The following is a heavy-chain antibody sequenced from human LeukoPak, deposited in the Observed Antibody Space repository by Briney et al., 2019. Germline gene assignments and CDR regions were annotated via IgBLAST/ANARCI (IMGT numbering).Heavy chain of an antibody. Sequence: PGGSLRLSCAASGFTFSTYGMQWVRQAPGKGLEWVAVILGGGSKAHYADSVRGRFTVSRDNSKNTLYLQVNSLRAEDTAVYYCARDSITGDNSLDYWGRGTLVTVSS. V-gene: IGHV3-33*05. CDR3: ARDSITGDNSLDY. J-gene: IGHJ4*02. CDR1: GFTFSTYG. D-gene: IGHD7-27*01. CDR2: ILGGGSKA.